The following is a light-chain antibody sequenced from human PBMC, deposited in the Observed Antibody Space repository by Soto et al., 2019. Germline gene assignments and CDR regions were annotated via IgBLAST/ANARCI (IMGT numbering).Light chain of an antibody. CDR2: VAS. CDR3: QQRSNWPPIT. CDR1: QSVSSS. J-gene: IGKJ5*01. V-gene: IGKV3-11*01. Sequence: EIVLTQSPATLSLSPGERATLSCRASQSVSSSLAWYQQKPGQAPRLLIYVASNRATGIPARFSGSGSGTDFTLTISSLEPEDFAVYYCQQRSNWPPITFGQGTRLEIK.